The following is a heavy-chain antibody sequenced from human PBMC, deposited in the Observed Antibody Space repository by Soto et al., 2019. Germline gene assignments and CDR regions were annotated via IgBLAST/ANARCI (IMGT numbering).Heavy chain of an antibody. Sequence: AGGSLRLSCAASGFTFSSYAMSWVRQAPGKGLEWVSAISGSGGSTYYADSVKGRFTISRDNAKNTLYLQMNSLRAEDTAVYYCARATTVTSFDYWGQGTLVTVSS. J-gene: IGHJ4*02. CDR2: ISGSGGST. CDR3: ARATTVTSFDY. D-gene: IGHD4-17*01. CDR1: GFTFSSYA. V-gene: IGHV3-23*01.